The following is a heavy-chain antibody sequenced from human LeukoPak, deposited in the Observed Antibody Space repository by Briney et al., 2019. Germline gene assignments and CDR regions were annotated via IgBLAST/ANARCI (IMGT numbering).Heavy chain of an antibody. Sequence: GGSLRLSCAASGFTFSSYTMNWVRQAPGAGLEWVSSISSSSYIYYADSVKGRFTISRDNAKNSLSLQMNSLRAKDTAGYYCAGDQGDLVFWGGACYLGCFDPGGRGTLVPFSS. CDR1: GFTFSSYT. V-gene: IGHV3-21*01. D-gene: IGHD2-21*02. CDR2: ISSSSYI. CDR3: AGDQGDLVFWGGACYLGCFDP. J-gene: IGHJ5*02.